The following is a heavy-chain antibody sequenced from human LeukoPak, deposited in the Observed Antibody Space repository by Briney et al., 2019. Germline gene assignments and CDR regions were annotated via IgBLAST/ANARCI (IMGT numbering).Heavy chain of an antibody. Sequence: PGGSLRLSCAASGFTFSDHYMDSVRQAPGKGLEWVGRTRNKANSYTTEYAASVKGRFTISRDDSKNSLYLQMNSLKTEDTAVYYCARVAELDYDFWSGYYREPHYFDYWGQGTLVTVSS. CDR2: TRNKANSYTT. CDR1: GFTFSDHY. D-gene: IGHD3-3*01. CDR3: ARVAELDYDFWSGYYREPHYFDY. J-gene: IGHJ4*02. V-gene: IGHV3-72*01.